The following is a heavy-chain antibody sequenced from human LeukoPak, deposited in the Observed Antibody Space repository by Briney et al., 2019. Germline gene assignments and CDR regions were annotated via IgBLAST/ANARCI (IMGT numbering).Heavy chain of an antibody. CDR3: ARVIRRDPYNYDGFDI. V-gene: IGHV4-61*02. D-gene: IGHD5-24*01. CDR1: GGSISIGGYY. J-gene: IGHJ3*02. Sequence: SQTLSLTCAVSGGSISIGGYYWSWIRQPAGKGLEWIGRIYSDGSSNCSPSLKRRGTISIDTSKNQFSLNLSSVTAADTAVYYCARVIRRDPYNYDGFDIWGQGTMVTVSS. CDR2: IYSDGSS.